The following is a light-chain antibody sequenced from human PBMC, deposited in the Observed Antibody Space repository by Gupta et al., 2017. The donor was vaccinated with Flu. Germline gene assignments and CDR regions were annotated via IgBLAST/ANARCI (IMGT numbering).Light chain of an antibody. CDR1: QSISTW. V-gene: IGKV1-5*03. J-gene: IGKJ4*01. Sequence: PSTLSSSVGDRVTITCRASQSISTWLAWYQQKPGKAPKLLIYKASNLESGVPSRVSGSASGTEFTLTIRSLQPDDFATYYCQQYYDYPLTFGGGTKVEIK. CDR3: QQYYDYPLT. CDR2: KAS.